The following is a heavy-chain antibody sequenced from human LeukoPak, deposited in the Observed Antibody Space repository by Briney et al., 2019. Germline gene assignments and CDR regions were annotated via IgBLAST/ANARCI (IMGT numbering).Heavy chain of an antibody. CDR2: ISSSSSYI. Sequence: GGSLRLSCAASGFILSNYSMNWVRQAPGKGLEWVAFISSSSSYIFYADTLKGRFTISRDNAKNSLYLQMNSLRADDTAVYYCARDLAYGDDGLWGQGTLVTVSS. J-gene: IGHJ4*02. D-gene: IGHD4-17*01. CDR1: GFILSNYS. V-gene: IGHV3-21*01. CDR3: ARDLAYGDDGL.